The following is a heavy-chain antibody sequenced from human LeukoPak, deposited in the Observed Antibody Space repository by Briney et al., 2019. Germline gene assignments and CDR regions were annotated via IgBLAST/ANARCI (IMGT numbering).Heavy chain of an antibody. D-gene: IGHD4-17*01. J-gene: IGHJ6*02. V-gene: IGHV4-30-2*03. CDR1: GGSISSGGYS. CDR3: ARLSDYGEYYYYYYGMDV. Sequence: SETLSLTCAVSGGSISSGGYSWSWIRQPPGKGLEWIGSIYYSGSTYYNPSLKSRVTISVDTSKNQFSLKLSSVTAADTAVYYCARLSDYGEYYYYYYGMDVWGQGTTVTVSS. CDR2: IYYSGST.